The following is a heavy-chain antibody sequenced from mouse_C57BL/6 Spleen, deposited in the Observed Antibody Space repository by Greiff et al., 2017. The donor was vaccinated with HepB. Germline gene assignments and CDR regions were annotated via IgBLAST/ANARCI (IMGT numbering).Heavy chain of an antibody. D-gene: IGHD5-1*01. J-gene: IGHJ1*03. CDR1: GYAFSSSW. CDR3: ARRRSNWYFDV. CDR2: IYPGDGDT. Sequence: QVQLQQSGSELVKPGASVKISCKASGYAFSSSWMNWVKQRPGKGLEWIGRIYPGDGDTNYNGKFKGKATLTADKSSSTAYMQLSSLTSEDSAVYFCARRRSNWYFDVWGTGTTVTVSS. V-gene: IGHV1-82*01.